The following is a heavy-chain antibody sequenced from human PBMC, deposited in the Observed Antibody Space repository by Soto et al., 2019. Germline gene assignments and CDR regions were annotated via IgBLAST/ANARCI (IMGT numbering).Heavy chain of an antibody. CDR2: INPYNGNT. J-gene: IGHJ4*02. Sequence: ASVKVSCQASGYTFTTYGITWVRQAPGQGLEWMGYINPYNGNTEYAQNLQGRVTMTTDTSMRTAYMKLGSLRSDDTAVYYCARGNRSPNYWGQGTLVTVSS. V-gene: IGHV1-18*01. CDR1: GYTFTTYG. D-gene: IGHD1-26*01. CDR3: ARGNRSPNY.